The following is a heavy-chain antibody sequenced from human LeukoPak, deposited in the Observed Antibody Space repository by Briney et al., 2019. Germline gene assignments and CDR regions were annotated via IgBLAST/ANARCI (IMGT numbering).Heavy chain of an antibody. D-gene: IGHD3-22*01. CDR1: GYTFTGYY. CDR3: ARDYHDSSGSLDY. V-gene: IGHV1-2*02. J-gene: IGHJ4*02. Sequence: ASVKVSCKASGYTFTGYYMHWVRQAPGQGLEWMGWINPNSGGTNYAQKFQGRVTMTRDTSISTAYMELSRLRSDDTAVYYCARDYHDSSGSLDYWGQGTLVTVSS. CDR2: INPNSGGT.